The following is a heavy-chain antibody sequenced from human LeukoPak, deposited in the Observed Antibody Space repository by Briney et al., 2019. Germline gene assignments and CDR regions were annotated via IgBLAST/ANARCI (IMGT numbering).Heavy chain of an antibody. V-gene: IGHV4-34*01. J-gene: IGHJ6*03. CDR2: INHSRST. CDR3: ARGRAVTSIYYYYMDV. D-gene: IGHD4-17*01. CDR1: GGSFSGYY. Sequence: PSETLSLTCAVYGGSFSGYYWSWIRQPPGKGLEWIGEINHSRSTNYNPSLKSRVTISVDTSKNQFSLKLSSVTAADTAVYYCARGRAVTSIYYYYMDVWGKGTTVTVSS.